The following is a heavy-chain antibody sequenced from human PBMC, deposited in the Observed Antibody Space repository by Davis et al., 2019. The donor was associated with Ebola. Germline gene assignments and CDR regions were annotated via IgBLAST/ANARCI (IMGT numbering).Heavy chain of an antibody. CDR3: AKDEPSTYYYGMDV. CDR1: GFTFSSYW. D-gene: IGHD1-14*01. J-gene: IGHJ6*02. Sequence: GESLKISCAASGFTFSSYWMHWVRQAPGKGLVWVSRINSDGSSTSYADSVKGRFTISRENAKNTLYLQMNSLGAEDTAVYYCAKDEPSTYYYGMDVWGQGTTVTVSS. V-gene: IGHV3-74*01. CDR2: INSDGSST.